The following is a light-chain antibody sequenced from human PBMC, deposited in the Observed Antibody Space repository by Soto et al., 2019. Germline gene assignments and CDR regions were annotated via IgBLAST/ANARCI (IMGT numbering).Light chain of an antibody. V-gene: IGKV1-39*01. J-gene: IGKJ5*01. CDR1: QSIAGY. CDR3: QQSYSTPIT. Sequence: DIQMTQSPSSLSASVGDRVTITCRASQSIAGYLSWYQQKPGKAPKFLIYSASTLQRGVPSRFGGSGSGTDFTLTISSLQPEDFATYYCQQSYSTPITFGQGTRLEIK. CDR2: SAS.